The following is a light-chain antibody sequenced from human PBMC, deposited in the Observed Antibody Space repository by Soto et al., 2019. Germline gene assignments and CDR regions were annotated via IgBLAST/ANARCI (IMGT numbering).Light chain of an antibody. CDR2: GNS. V-gene: IGLV1-40*01. CDR3: QSYDSRLSGYV. CDR1: SSNIGAGYD. J-gene: IGLJ1*01. Sequence: VLTQPPSVSGAPGQRVTISCTGSSSNIGAGYDVNWYQQLPGAAPKFLIYGNSNRPSGVPDRFSGSKSGTSASLAITGLQAEDEADYYCQSYDSRLSGYVFGTGTKVTVL.